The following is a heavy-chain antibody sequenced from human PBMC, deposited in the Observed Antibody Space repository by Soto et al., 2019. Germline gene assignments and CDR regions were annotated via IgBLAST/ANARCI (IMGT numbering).Heavy chain of an antibody. CDR1: GFTFSSYA. D-gene: IGHD6-13*01. CDR3: AKFPSRKGIAAAGTERYFDY. Sequence: GSLRLSCAASGFTFSSYAMSWVRQAPGKGLEWVSAISGSGGSTYYADSVKGRFTISRDNSKNTLYLQMNSLRAEDTAVYYCAKFPSRKGIAAAGTERYFDYWGQGTLVTVSS. V-gene: IGHV3-23*01. J-gene: IGHJ4*02. CDR2: ISGSGGST.